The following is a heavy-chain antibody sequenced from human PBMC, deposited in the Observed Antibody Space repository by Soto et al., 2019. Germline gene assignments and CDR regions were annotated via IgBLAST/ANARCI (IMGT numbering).Heavy chain of an antibody. D-gene: IGHD3-3*01. Sequence: PGGSLRLSCAASGFTFSDYYMSWIRQAPGKGLEWVSYISSSSSYTNYADPVKGRFTISRDNAKNSLYLQMDSLRAEDTAVYYCARDRDFSDVWGQGTTVTVSS. J-gene: IGHJ6*02. CDR1: GFTFSDYY. CDR3: ARDRDFSDV. V-gene: IGHV3-11*06. CDR2: ISSSSSYT.